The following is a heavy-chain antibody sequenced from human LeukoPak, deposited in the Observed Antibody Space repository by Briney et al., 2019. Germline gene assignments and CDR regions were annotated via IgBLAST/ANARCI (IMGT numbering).Heavy chain of an antibody. CDR3: ARDGPLSYYYDSSGCFFDY. J-gene: IGHJ4*02. CDR1: GGTFSSYA. Sequence: ASVKVSCKASGGTFSSYAISWVRQAPGQGLEWMGRIIPILGIANYAQKFQGRVTITADKSTSTAYMELSSLRAEDTAVYYCARDGPLSYYYDSSGCFFDYWGQGTLVTVSS. D-gene: IGHD3-22*01. V-gene: IGHV1-69*04. CDR2: IIPILGIA.